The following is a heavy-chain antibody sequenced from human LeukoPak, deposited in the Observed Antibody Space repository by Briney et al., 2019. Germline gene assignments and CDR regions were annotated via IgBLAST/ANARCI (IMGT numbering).Heavy chain of an antibody. CDR2: MNPNSGNT. CDR1: GYTFTSYD. D-gene: IGHD6-6*01. V-gene: IGHV1-8*01. CDR3: ARVEYSSSSGDY. Sequence: ASVKVSCKASGYTFTSYDINWVRQATGQGLEWMGWMNPNSGNTGYAQKFQGRVTMTRNTSISTAYMELSSLRFEDTAVYYCARVEYSSSSGDYWGQGTLVTVSS. J-gene: IGHJ4*02.